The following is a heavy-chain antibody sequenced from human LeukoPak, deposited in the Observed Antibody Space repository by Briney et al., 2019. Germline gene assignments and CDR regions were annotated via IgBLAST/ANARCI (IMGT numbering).Heavy chain of an antibody. CDR1: GGSFSGYY. CDR2: INHSGST. CDR3: ARIRTAAAGARTKGLPPVFP. V-gene: IGHV4-34*01. D-gene: IGHD6-13*01. Sequence: KPSETLSLTCAVYGGSFSGYYWSWIRQPPGKGLEWIGEINHSGSTNYNPSLKSRVTISVDTSKNQFSLKLSSVTAADTAVYYCARIRTAAAGARTKGLPPVFPWGQGTLVTVSS. J-gene: IGHJ5*02.